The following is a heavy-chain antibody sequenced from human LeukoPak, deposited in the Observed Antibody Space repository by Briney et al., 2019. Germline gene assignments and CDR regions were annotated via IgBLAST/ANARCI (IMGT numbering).Heavy chain of an antibody. Sequence: GGSLRLSCAASGFTFSSYGMHWVRQAPGKGLEWVAFIRYDGSNKYYADSVKGRFTISRDNSKNTLYLQMNSLRAEDTAVYYCAKVSLERLNWFDPWGQGTLVTVSS. CDR2: IRYDGSNK. CDR3: AKVSLERLNWFDP. D-gene: IGHD6-25*01. J-gene: IGHJ5*02. CDR1: GFTFSSYG. V-gene: IGHV3-30*02.